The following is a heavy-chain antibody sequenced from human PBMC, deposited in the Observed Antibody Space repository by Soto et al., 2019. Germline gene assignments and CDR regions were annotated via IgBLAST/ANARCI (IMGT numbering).Heavy chain of an antibody. CDR3: ATYYGSGSYFPDHYYYGMDV. CDR2: ISGGGGTT. V-gene: IGHV3-23*01. J-gene: IGHJ6*02. Sequence: GGSLRLSCAASGFTFSSHVMNWVRQAPGKGLEWVAAISGGGGTTFYGDSVEGRFTMSRDNSKNTLYLQMNSLRAEDTAVYYCATYYGSGSYFPDHYYYGMDVWGQGTTVTVSS. CDR1: GFTFSSHV. D-gene: IGHD3-10*01.